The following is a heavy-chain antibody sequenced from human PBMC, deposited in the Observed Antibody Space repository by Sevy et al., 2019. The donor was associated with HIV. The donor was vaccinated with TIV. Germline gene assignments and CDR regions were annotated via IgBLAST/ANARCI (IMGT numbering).Heavy chain of an antibody. V-gene: IGHV4-34*01. CDR2: INHSGST. J-gene: IGHJ4*02. CDR3: ASRRGYSYGFNY. D-gene: IGHD5-18*01. Sequence: SETLSLTCAVYGGSFSGYYWSWIRQPPGKGLEWIGEINHSGSTNYNPTLKSRVTISVDTSKNQFSLKLSSVTAADTAVYYCASRRGYSYGFNYWGQGTLVTVSS. CDR1: GGSFSGYY.